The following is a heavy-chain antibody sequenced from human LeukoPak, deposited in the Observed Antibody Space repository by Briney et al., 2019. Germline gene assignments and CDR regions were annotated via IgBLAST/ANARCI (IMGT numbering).Heavy chain of an antibody. D-gene: IGHD2-15*01. V-gene: IGHV3-30*18. CDR1: GFTFSSYG. CDR3: AKVGWRGINYYYYYGMDV. CDR2: ISYDGSKK. J-gene: IGHJ6*04. Sequence: GRSRRLSCAASGFTFSSYGMHWVRQAAGEGLEWVAVISYDGSKKYYADSVKGRFTIARDNSKNTLYLQMNSLRAEDTAVYYCAKVGWRGINYYYYYGMDVWGKGTTVTVSS.